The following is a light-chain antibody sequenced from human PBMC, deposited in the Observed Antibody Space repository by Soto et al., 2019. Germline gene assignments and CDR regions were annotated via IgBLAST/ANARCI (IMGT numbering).Light chain of an antibody. V-gene: IGKV3-15*01. CDR2: FAS. J-gene: IGKJ4*01. Sequence: EILMTQSPATLSVCPGEKATLSCRASQSVSNNLAWYQQKPGQAPRLLIYFASTRATGIPARFSGSGSGTEFSLTISSQQSEDFELYYCQQYNKWPLTFGGGTKVETK. CDR3: QQYNKWPLT. CDR1: QSVSNN.